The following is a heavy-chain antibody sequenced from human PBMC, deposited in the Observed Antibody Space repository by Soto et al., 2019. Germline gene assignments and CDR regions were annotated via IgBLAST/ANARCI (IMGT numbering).Heavy chain of an antibody. V-gene: IGHV1-18*01. CDR2: ISGYNGDT. D-gene: IGHD2-8*01. J-gene: IGHJ6*02. CDR1: GYTFSRYG. Sequence: QGQLVQSGPEVKKPGASVKVSCKTSGYTFSRYGISWVRQAPGQGLEWMGWISGYNGDTNYAQKVQGRVTMTIDTSTYTAYMELRSLTSDDRAIYYCAKNGQPPYYYYGMDVWGQGTTVTVSS. CDR3: AKNGQPPYYYYGMDV.